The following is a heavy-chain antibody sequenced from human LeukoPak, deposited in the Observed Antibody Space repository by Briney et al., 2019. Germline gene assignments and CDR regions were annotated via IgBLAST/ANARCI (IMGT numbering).Heavy chain of an antibody. J-gene: IGHJ6*03. V-gene: IGHV3-11*01. CDR1: GFTFSDYY. D-gene: IGHD6-13*01. CDR3: ARDAAAAGTYYYYMDV. CDR2: ISSSGTTI. Sequence: GGSLRLSCAASGFTFSDYYMSWIRQAPGKGLEWVSYISSSGTTIYYADSVKGRFTISRDNAKNSLYLQMNSLRAEDTALYYCARDAAAAGTYYYYMDVWGKGTTVTVSS.